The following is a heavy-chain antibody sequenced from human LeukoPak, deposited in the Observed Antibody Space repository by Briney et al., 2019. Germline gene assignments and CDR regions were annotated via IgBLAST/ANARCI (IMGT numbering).Heavy chain of an antibody. CDR3: ARDGSGRVPEMSAPDY. V-gene: IGHV3-20*04. Sequence: GGSLRLSCAASGFTFDDYGMSWVRQAPGKGLEWVSGINWNGGSTGYADSVKGRFTISRDKAKNSLYLQMNSLRPEDTAVYYCARDGSGRVPEMSAPDYWGQGTLVTVSS. D-gene: IGHD3-10*01. J-gene: IGHJ4*02. CDR2: INWNGGST. CDR1: GFTFDDYG.